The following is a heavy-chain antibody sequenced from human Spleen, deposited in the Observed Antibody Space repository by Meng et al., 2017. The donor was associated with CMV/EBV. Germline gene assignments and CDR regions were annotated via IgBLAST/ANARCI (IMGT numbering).Heavy chain of an antibody. CDR3: AREDIVLMVYAQGAFDI. J-gene: IGHJ3*02. CDR1: GFTFSDYY. D-gene: IGHD2-8*01. Sequence: GGSLRLSCAASGFTFSDYYMSWIRQAPGKGLEWVSYISSSGSTIYYADSVKGRFTISRDNAKNSLYLQMNSLRAEDTAVYYCAREDIVLMVYAQGAFDIWGQGTMVTVSS. V-gene: IGHV3-11*04. CDR2: ISSSGSTI.